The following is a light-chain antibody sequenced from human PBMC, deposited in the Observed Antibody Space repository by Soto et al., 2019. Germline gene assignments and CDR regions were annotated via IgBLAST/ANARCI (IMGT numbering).Light chain of an antibody. J-gene: IGKJ1*01. CDR2: GAS. CDR3: QQYANSPPT. CDR1: QSVSSNY. Sequence: EIVLTQSPGTLSLSPGERATLSCRASQSVSSNYLAWYQQKPGQAPMLLIYGASTRATGIPDRFSGSGSGTDFTLTISRLEPEDFAVYYCQQYANSPPTFGQGTKVEIK. V-gene: IGKV3-20*01.